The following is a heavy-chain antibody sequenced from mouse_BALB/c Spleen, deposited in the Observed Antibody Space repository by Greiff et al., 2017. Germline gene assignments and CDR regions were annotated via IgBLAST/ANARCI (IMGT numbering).Heavy chain of an antibody. J-gene: IGHJ3*01. V-gene: IGHV3-6*02. Sequence: EVQLQESGPGLVKPSQSLSLTCSVTGYSITSGYYWNWIRQFPGNKLEWMGYISYDGSNNYNPSLKNRISITRDTSKNQFFLKLNSVTTEDTATYYCARISQFAWFAYWGQGTLVTVSA. D-gene: IGHD3-2*02. CDR2: ISYDGSN. CDR1: GYSITSGYY. CDR3: ARISQFAWFAY.